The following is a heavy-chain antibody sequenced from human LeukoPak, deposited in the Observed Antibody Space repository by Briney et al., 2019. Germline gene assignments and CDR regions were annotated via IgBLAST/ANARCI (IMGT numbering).Heavy chain of an antibody. CDR3: AREGWFGELLSHPFDY. CDR1: GFTFSSYW. J-gene: IGHJ4*02. Sequence: QSGGSLRLSCAASGFTFSSYWMSWVRQAPGKGLEGVANIKQDGSEKYYVDSVKGRFTISRDNAKNSLYLQVNSLRAEDTAVYYCAREGWFGELLSHPFDYWGQGTLVTVSS. CDR2: IKQDGSEK. D-gene: IGHD3-10*01. V-gene: IGHV3-7*01.